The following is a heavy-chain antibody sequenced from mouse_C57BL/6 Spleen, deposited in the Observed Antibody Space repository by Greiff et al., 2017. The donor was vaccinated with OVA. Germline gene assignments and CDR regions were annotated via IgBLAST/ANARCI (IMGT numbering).Heavy chain of an antibody. D-gene: IGHD2-3*01. V-gene: IGHV1-22*01. CDR2: INPNNGGT. CDR1: GYTFTDYN. Sequence: EVKLMESGPELVKPGASVKMSCKASGYTFTDYNMHWVKQSHGKSLEWIGYINPNNGGTSYNQKFKGKATLTVNKSSSTAYMELRSLTSEDSAVYYCARDLYDGYYYAMDYWGQGTSVTVSS. CDR3: ARDLYDGYYYAMDY. J-gene: IGHJ4*01.